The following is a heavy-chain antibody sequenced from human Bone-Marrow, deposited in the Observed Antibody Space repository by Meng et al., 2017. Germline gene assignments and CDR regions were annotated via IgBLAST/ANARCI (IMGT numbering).Heavy chain of an antibody. CDR3: ARGPTTMAHDFDY. J-gene: IGHJ4*02. D-gene: IGHD4-11*01. Sequence: QVQLQQWGAGLFKPSETLSLTCGVSGGSFSDYYWSWIRQPPGKGLEWIGEINHSGSTNYNPSLESRATISVDTSQNNLSLKLSSVTAADSAVYYCARGPTTMAHDFDYWGQGTLVTVSS. CDR1: GGSFSDYY. CDR2: INHSGST. V-gene: IGHV4-34*01.